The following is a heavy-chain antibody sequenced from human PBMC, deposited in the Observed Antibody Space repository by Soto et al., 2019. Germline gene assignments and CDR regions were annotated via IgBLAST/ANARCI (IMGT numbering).Heavy chain of an antibody. CDR3: AREGGYCSGGSCYSFRPFDY. D-gene: IGHD2-15*01. CDR1: GGTFSSYA. Sequence: ASVKVSCKASGGTFSSYAISWVRQAPGQGLEWMGGIIPIFGTANYAQKFQGRVTITADESTSTAYMELSSLRSEDTAAYYCAREGGYCSGGSCYSFRPFDYWGQGTLVTVSS. V-gene: IGHV1-69*13. CDR2: IIPIFGTA. J-gene: IGHJ4*02.